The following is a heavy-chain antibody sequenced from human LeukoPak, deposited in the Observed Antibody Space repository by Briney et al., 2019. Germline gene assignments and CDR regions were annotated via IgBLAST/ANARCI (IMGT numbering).Heavy chain of an antibody. J-gene: IGHJ4*02. V-gene: IGHV5-51*01. CDR1: GYSFINYG. D-gene: IGHD1-26*01. CDR2: IYPGDSDT. Sequence: GESLKISCKGSGYSFINYGIGWVRQMPGKGLEWMGIIYPGDSDTRYSPSFEGQVTISTDKSISTAYLQWSSLKASDTAMSYCARRGVWEPYYFDYWGQGTLVTVSS. CDR3: ARRGVWEPYYFDY.